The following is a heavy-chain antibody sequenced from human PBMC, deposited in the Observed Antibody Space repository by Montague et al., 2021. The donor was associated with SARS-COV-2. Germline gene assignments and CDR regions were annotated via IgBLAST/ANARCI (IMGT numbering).Heavy chain of an antibody. V-gene: IGHV3-7*01. J-gene: IGHJ4*02. CDR3: ARIPHASWYWYFDY. Sequence: SLRLSCAASGFIFSKYWMSWVRQVPGKGLEWVANIKEDASEKYYXASVKGRFTISRDNAQNSLYLQLNSLRAEDTAVYYCARIPHASWYWYFDYWGQGTLVTVSS. CDR2: IKEDASEK. D-gene: IGHD6-13*01. CDR1: GFIFSKYW.